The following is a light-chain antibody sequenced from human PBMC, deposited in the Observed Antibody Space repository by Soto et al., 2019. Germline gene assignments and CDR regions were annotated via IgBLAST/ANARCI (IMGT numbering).Light chain of an antibody. J-gene: IGKJ4*01. Sequence: EIVMTQSPATLSVSPGERATLSCRASQSVSSYLAWYQQKPGQAPRLLIYGASTRATGIPARFSGSGSGTEFTLSISSLQSEDFAVYYCQQYSKWPLTVGGGTKVDIK. V-gene: IGKV3-15*01. CDR1: QSVSSY. CDR3: QQYSKWPLT. CDR2: GAS.